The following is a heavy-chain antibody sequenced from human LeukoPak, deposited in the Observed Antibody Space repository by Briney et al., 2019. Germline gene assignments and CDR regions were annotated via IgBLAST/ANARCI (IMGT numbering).Heavy chain of an antibody. D-gene: IGHD2-15*01. CDR3: AKDLGCSSGSCYSGVDY. CDR2: IRYDGSNK. Sequence: GGSLRLSCAVSGFTLTNYAVHWVRQAPGKGLEWVAFIRYDGSNKYYADSVKGRFTISRDNSKNTLYLQMNSLRAEDTAVYYCAKDLGCSSGSCYSGVDYWGQGTLVTVSS. CDR1: GFTLTNYA. V-gene: IGHV3-30*02. J-gene: IGHJ4*02.